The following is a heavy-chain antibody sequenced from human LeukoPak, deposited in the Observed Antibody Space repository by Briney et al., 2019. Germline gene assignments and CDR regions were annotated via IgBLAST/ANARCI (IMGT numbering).Heavy chain of an antibody. Sequence: GGSPRLSCAASGFTFSSYAMSWVRQAPGKGLEWVSAISGSGGSTYYADSVKGRFTISRDNSKNTLYLQMNSLRAEDTAVYYCARFEGRCGGDCYPPSFFYWGQGTLVTVSS. CDR3: ARFEGRCGGDCYPPSFFY. J-gene: IGHJ4*02. CDR1: GFTFSSYA. V-gene: IGHV3-23*01. D-gene: IGHD2-21*02. CDR2: ISGSGGST.